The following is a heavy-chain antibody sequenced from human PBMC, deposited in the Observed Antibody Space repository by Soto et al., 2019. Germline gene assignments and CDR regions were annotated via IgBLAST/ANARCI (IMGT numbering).Heavy chain of an antibody. Sequence: GASVKVSCKASGGTFSSYAISWVRQAPGQGLEWMGGIIPIFGTANYAQKFQGRVTITADGSTSTAYMELSSLRSEDTAVYYCAREYILTGPIDYWGQGTLVTVSS. CDR1: GGTFSSYA. CDR3: AREYILTGPIDY. J-gene: IGHJ4*02. CDR2: IIPIFGTA. D-gene: IGHD3-9*01. V-gene: IGHV1-69*01.